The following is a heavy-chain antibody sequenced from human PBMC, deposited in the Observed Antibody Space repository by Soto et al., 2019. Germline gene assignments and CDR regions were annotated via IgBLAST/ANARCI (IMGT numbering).Heavy chain of an antibody. J-gene: IGHJ4*02. CDR2: IWYDGSYK. D-gene: IGHD6-19*01. CDR3: ARKGSGWTFAY. Sequence: QVQLVESGGGVVQPGRSLRLSCAASGFTLSNYAMHWVRQAPGKGLEWVAVIWYDGSYKYYADSVKGRFTISRDSSKNTLYLQVNTLSADDTAMDYCARKGSGWTFAYWDQGTLVTVSS. CDR1: GFTLSNYA. V-gene: IGHV3-33*01.